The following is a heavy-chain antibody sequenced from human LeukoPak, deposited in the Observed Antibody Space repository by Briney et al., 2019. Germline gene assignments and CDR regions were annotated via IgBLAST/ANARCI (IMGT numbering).Heavy chain of an antibody. CDR2: ISGRGYNT. J-gene: IGHJ4*02. CDR1: GFSFNSYA. CDR3: AKDEKVFGSGWFFGMF. V-gene: IGHV3-23*01. Sequence: GGSLSLSCAPSGFSFNSYAMSWVRESPGKGLKWVSAISGRGYNTYYADSVKCRFTISRDNSKNTLFLQMSSLRPEDTAVYYCAKDEKVFGSGWFFGMFWGQGILVTVSS. D-gene: IGHD6-19*01.